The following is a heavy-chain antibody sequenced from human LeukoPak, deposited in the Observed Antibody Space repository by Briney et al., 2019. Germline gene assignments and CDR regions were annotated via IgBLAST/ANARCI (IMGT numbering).Heavy chain of an antibody. CDR3: ARGEAPGTYYYDSSGLDY. Sequence: SETLSLTCTVSGGSISSYYWSWIRQPAGKGLEWIGRIYTSGSTNYNPSLKSRVTMSVDTSKNQFSLKLSSVTAADTAVYYCARGEAPGTYYYDSSGLDYWGQGTLVTVSS. D-gene: IGHD3-22*01. V-gene: IGHV4-4*07. J-gene: IGHJ4*02. CDR1: GGSISSYY. CDR2: IYTSGST.